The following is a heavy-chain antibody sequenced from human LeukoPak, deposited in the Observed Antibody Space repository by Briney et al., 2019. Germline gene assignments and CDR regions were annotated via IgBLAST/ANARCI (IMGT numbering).Heavy chain of an antibody. J-gene: IGHJ4*02. Sequence: SVKVSCKASGGTFSSYAISWVRQAPGQGLEWMGRIIPIFGTANYAQKFQGRVTITTDESTSTAYMELSNLRSEDTAVYYCARDLTPYDSSGSSGDWGQGTLVTVSS. CDR2: IIPIFGTA. CDR1: GGTFSSYA. CDR3: ARDLTPYDSSGSSGD. D-gene: IGHD3-22*01. V-gene: IGHV1-69*05.